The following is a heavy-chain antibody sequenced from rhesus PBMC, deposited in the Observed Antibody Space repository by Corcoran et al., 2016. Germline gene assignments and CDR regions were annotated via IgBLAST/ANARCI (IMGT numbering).Heavy chain of an antibody. CDR1: GGSNSRND. J-gene: IGHJ4*01. CDR2: IYGSVRST. Sequence: QLQLQESGPGLVKPSETLSVTCAVSGGSNSRNDWSGNRQSPGKGLVWIARIYGSVRSTNYTPSLKSRVTLSVDTSKNQLSLKLSSVTAADTAVYYCARGPVQVSFDYWGQGVLVTVSS. CDR3: ARGPVQVSFDY. D-gene: IGHD1-1*01. V-gene: IGHV4-169*01.